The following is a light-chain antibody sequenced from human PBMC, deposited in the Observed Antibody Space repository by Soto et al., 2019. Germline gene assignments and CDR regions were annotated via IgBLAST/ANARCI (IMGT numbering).Light chain of an antibody. J-gene: IGKJ1*01. CDR1: QSLLYRDGNTY. Sequence: DVVLTQSPLSLPVTLGQPASISCKSSQSLLYRDGNTYLSWFHQRPGQSPRRLIYRVSNRDSGVPARFSGSGSGTDFTLKISRVEAEDVGFYYCMQGTHWPPKTFGQGTKVEIK. CDR2: RVS. V-gene: IGKV2-30*01. CDR3: MQGTHWPPKT.